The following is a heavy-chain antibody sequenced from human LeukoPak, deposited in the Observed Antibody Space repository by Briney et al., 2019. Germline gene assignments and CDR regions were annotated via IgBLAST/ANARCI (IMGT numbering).Heavy chain of an antibody. CDR1: GYRFTDYW. CDR2: IWPGDSNT. CDR3: ARHVTTVTTSWFDP. V-gene: IGHV5-51*01. D-gene: IGHD4-11*01. J-gene: IGHJ5*02. Sequence: PGESLKISCKGSGYRFTDYWIGWVRQMPGKGLEWMGIIWPGDSNTRYSLSFQGQVTISADRSISTAYLQWNSLKASDTAMYYCARHVTTVTTSWFDPWGQGTLVTVSS.